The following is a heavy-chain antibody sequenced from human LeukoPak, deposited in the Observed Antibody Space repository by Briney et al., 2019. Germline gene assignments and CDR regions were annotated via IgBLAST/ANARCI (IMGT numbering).Heavy chain of an antibody. CDR3: AKDGGDYGDFRWVDY. CDR1: GFTFDDYA. V-gene: IGHV3-9*01. D-gene: IGHD4-17*01. Sequence: PGGSLRLSCAASGFTFDDYAMHWVRQAPGKGLEWVSGISWNSGSIGYADSVKGRFTISRDNAKNSLYLQMNSLRAEDTALYYCAKDGGDYGDFRWVDYWGQGTLVTVSS. CDR2: ISWNSGSI. J-gene: IGHJ4*02.